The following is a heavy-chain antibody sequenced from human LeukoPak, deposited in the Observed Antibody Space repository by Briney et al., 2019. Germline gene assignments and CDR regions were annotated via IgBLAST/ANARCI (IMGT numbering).Heavy chain of an antibody. D-gene: IGHD3-22*01. V-gene: IGHV1-18*01. CDR1: GYTFTSYG. Sequence: GASVKVSCKASGYTFTSYGIGWVRQAPGQGLEWMEWISAYNGNTNYAQKLQGRVTMTTDTSTSTAYMELRSLRSDDTAVYYCARATYYYDSSGYYHPGYFDYWGQGTLVTVSS. CDR3: ARATYYYDSSGYYHPGYFDY. CDR2: ISAYNGNT. J-gene: IGHJ4*02.